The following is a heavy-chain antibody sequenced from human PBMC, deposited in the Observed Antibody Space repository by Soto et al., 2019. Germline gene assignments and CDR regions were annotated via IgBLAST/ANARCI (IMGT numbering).Heavy chain of an antibody. V-gene: IGHV1-69*02. Sequence: QVQLVQSGAEVKKPGSSVKVSCKDSGGTFNTSSMFWVRQAPGQWLEWMGRIIPMLGVRTYAQRFQDRVTLTADKSTATVHMELSSLRSEETALYYCTIGSWSGEVFDIWGQGTMVTVSS. CDR2: IIPMLGVR. CDR1: GGTFNTSS. J-gene: IGHJ3*02. CDR3: TIGSWSGEVFDI. D-gene: IGHD2-21*01.